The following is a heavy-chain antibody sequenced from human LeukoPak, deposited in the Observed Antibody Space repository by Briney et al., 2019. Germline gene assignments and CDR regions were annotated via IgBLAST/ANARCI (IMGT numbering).Heavy chain of an antibody. CDR3: ARALKWELWNYFDY. CDR2: INWNGGST. CDR1: GFTFSSYG. D-gene: IGHD1-26*01. V-gene: IGHV3-20*04. J-gene: IGHJ4*02. Sequence: GGSLRLSCAASGFTFSSYGMHWVRQAPGKGLEWVSGINWNGGSTGYADSVKGRFTISRDNAKNSLYLQMNSLRAEDTALYYCARALKWELWNYFDYWGQGTLVTVSS.